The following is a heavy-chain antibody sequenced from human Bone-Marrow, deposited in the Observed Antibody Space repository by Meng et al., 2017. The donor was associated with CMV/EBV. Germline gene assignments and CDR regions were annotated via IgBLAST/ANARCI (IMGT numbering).Heavy chain of an antibody. Sequence: GESLKISCAASGFTFSSYAMHWVRQAPGKGLEWVAVISYDGSNKYYADSVKGRFTISRDNSKNTLYLQMNGLRAEDTAVYYCARGGVVVVPAAISYYYYGMDVWGQGTTVTVSS. CDR1: GFTFSSYA. CDR3: ARGGVVVVPAAISYYYYGMDV. V-gene: IGHV3-30*04. D-gene: IGHD2-2*01. J-gene: IGHJ6*02. CDR2: ISYDGSNK.